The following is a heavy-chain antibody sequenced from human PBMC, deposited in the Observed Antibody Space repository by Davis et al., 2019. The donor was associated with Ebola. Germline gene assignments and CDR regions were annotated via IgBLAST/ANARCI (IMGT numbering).Heavy chain of an antibody. CDR1: GGSISSGDYY. D-gene: IGHD6-25*01. V-gene: IGHV4-61*08. Sequence: PSETLSLTCTVSGGSISSGDYYWSWIRQPPGKGLEWIGYIYYSGSTNYNPSLKSRVTITLDTSKNEFSLMHGSVPVADTAVYHCARSGGYAYPFDNWGQGSLVTVSS. J-gene: IGHJ4*03. CDR3: ARSGGYAYPFDN. CDR2: IYYSGST.